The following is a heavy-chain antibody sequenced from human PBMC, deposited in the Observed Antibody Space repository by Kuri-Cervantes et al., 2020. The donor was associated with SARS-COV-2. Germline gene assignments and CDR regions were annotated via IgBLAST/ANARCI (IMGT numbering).Heavy chain of an antibody. CDR3: ARDTGPYDSSGYQRVYAFDI. D-gene: IGHD3-22*01. CDR2: ISHSGST. V-gene: IGHV4-38-2*02. CDR1: AYSISSGYY. J-gene: IGHJ3*02. Sequence: SETLSLTCTVSAYSISSGYYWGWIRQPPGKGLEYIGSISHSGSTSYNPSLKSRATISVDTSKNQFSLRLSSVTAADTAVYYCARDTGPYDSSGYQRVYAFDIWGQGTMVTVSS.